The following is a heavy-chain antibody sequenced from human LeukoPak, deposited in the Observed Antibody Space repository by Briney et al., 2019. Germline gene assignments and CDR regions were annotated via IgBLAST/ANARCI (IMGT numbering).Heavy chain of an antibody. D-gene: IGHD6-13*01. Sequence: ASVKVSCKASGYTFTSYDINWVRQATAQGLEWMGWMNPNSGNTGYAQKFQGRVTMTRNTSISTAYMELSSLRSEDTAVYYCARVGYSSSWYSYYGMDVWGQGTTVTVSS. V-gene: IGHV1-8*01. CDR1: GYTFTSYD. J-gene: IGHJ6*02. CDR2: MNPNSGNT. CDR3: ARVGYSSSWYSYYGMDV.